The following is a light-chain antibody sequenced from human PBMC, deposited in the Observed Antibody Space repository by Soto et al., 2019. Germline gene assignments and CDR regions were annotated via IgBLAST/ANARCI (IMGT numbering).Light chain of an antibody. CDR3: CSYAGSSTPYV. J-gene: IGLJ1*01. CDR2: EVS. Sequence: QSALTQPASVSGSPGQSITISCTGTSSDVGGYNYVSWYQQHPGKAPKPMIYEVSKRPSGVSNRFSGSKSGNTASLTISGLQAEDEADYYCCSYAGSSTPYVFGTGTKVTVL. CDR1: SSDVGGYNY. V-gene: IGLV2-23*02.